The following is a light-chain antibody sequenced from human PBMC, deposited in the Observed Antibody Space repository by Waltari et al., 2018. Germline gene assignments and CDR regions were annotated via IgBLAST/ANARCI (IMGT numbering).Light chain of an antibody. J-gene: IGKJ1*01. CDR3: QQYYSTPPTWT. CDR1: QDISNY. V-gene: IGKV1-33*01. CDR2: WAS. Sequence: DIQMTQSPSSLSASVGDRVTITCQASQDISNYLNWYQQKPGKAPKLLIYWASTRESGVPDRFSGSGSGTDFTLTISSLQAEDVAVYFCQQYYSTPPTWTFGQGTKVEIK.